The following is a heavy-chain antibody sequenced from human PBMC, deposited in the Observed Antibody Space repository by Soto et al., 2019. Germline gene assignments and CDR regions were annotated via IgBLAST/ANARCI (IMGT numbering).Heavy chain of an antibody. CDR1: GFTFSSYG. J-gene: IGHJ1*01. CDR2: ISYDGSNK. V-gene: IGHV3-30*18. Sequence: VQLVESGGGVVQPGRSLRLSCAASGFTFSSYGMHWVRQAPGKGLEWVAVISYDGSNKYYADSVKGRFTISRDNSKNTLYLQMNSLRAEDTAVYYCAKANFQHWGQGTLVTVSS. CDR3: AKANFQH.